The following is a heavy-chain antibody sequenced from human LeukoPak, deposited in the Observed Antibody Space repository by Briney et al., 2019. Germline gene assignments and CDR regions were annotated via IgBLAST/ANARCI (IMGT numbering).Heavy chain of an antibody. J-gene: IGHJ1*01. D-gene: IGHD3-22*01. CDR1: VATFSSYA. Sequence: GASVKVSCKASVATFSSYAISWVRQAPGQGLEWMGGIIPIFGTANYAQKFQGRVTITADKSTSTAYMELSSLRSEDTAVYYCASASYYYDSSGYQHWGQGTLVTVSS. V-gene: IGHV1-69*06. CDR3: ASASYYYDSSGYQH. CDR2: IIPIFGTA.